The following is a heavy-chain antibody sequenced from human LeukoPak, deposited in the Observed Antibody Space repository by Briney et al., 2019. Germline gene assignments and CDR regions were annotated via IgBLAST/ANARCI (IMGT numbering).Heavy chain of an antibody. CDR1: GGSISSYY. CDR3: ARGFHQYCSSSACYGPSDY. CDR2: IYAPENT. Sequence: SETLSLTCTVSGGSISSYYWSWIRQPAGRGLEWIGRIYAPENTNYNPSLKSRVTISVDTSKNQFSLKLSSVTAADTAVYYCARGFHQYCSSSACYGPSDYWGQGTLVTVSS. V-gene: IGHV4-4*07. D-gene: IGHD2-2*01. J-gene: IGHJ4*02.